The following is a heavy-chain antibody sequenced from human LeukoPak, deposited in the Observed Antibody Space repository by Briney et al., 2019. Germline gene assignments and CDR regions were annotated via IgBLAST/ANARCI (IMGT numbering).Heavy chain of an antibody. J-gene: IGHJ5*02. V-gene: IGHV4-4*07. D-gene: IGHD3-10*01. Sequence: PSETLSLTCTVSGGPITTYYLSWLRQSAGMGLEWIGRISGSGVITYNPSLKSRVILSLDTSNNHFSLKLISVTAADTAVYYCARDSGTTGEVKFDHWGQGMLVTVSS. CDR3: ARDSGTTGEVKFDH. CDR1: GGPITTYY. CDR2: ISGSGVI.